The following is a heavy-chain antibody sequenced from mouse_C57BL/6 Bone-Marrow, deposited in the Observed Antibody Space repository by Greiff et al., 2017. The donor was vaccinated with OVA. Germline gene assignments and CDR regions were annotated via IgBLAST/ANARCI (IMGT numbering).Heavy chain of an antibody. V-gene: IGHV1-18*01. CDR3: ARRDYYGSSPGFAY. J-gene: IGHJ3*01. CDR2: INPNNGGT. CDR1: GYTFTDYN. Sequence: VQLQQSGPELVKPGASVTIPCKASGYTFTDYNMDWVKQSPGKSLEWIGDINPNNGGTIYNQKFTGKATLTVDKSSSTAYMELRSLTSEDTAVYYCARRDYYGSSPGFAYWGQGTLVTVSA. D-gene: IGHD1-1*01.